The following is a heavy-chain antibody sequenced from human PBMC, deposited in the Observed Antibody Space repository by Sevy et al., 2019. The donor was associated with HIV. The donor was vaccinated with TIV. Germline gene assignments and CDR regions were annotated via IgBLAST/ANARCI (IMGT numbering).Heavy chain of an antibody. Sequence: ASVKVSCKVSGYTLTELSMHWVRQAPGKGLEWMGGFDPEDGETIYAQKFQGRVTMTEDTSTDTAYMELSSLRSEETAVYYCATGRVVLTDIVVVPAARWLYYYYGMDVWGQGTTVTVSS. CDR3: ATGRVVLTDIVVVPAARWLYYYYGMDV. J-gene: IGHJ6*02. CDR1: GYTLTELS. CDR2: FDPEDGET. D-gene: IGHD2-2*01. V-gene: IGHV1-24*01.